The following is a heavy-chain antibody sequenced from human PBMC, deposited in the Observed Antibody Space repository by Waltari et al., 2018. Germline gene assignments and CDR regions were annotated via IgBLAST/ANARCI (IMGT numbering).Heavy chain of an antibody. Sequence: QVQLVQSGAEVKKPGASVKVSCKASGYTFTGYYMHWVRQAPGQGLEWIGRISTSGSTNYNPSLQSRVTMSVDTSKNQFSLKLSSVTAADTAVYYCASIKLAVTPPDYYYYMDVWGKGTTVTVSS. CDR3: ASIKLAVTPPDYYYYMDV. CDR1: GYTFTGYY. D-gene: IGHD2-21*02. V-gene: IGHV1-2*06. J-gene: IGHJ6*03. CDR2: ISTSGST.